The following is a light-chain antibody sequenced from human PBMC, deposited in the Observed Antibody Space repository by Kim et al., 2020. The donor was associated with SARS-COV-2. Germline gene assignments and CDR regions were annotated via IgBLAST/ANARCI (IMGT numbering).Light chain of an antibody. J-gene: IGLJ3*02. V-gene: IGLV2-14*04. CDR1: SSDVGGYNY. Sequence: GQSITISCTGTSSDVGGYNYVSWYQQHPDKAPKLIIYDVGGRPSGISNRFSGSKSGNTASLTISGLQADDEADYFCSSYTISNTWVFGGGTKLTVL. CDR2: DVG. CDR3: SSYTISNTWV.